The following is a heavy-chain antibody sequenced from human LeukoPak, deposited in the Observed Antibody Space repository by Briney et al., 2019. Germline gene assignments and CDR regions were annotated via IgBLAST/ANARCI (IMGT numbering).Heavy chain of an antibody. D-gene: IGHD5-24*01. CDR1: GFTFSNYW. CDR2: IKQGGSEK. CDR3: ARASDPWLQLT. V-gene: IGHV3-7*05. Sequence: GGSLRLSCAASGFTFSNYWMIWVRQAPGKGLEWVGNIKQGGSEKRYADSVRGRFSISRDNAQTSLYLQMNSLRAEDTAVYYCARASDPWLQLTWGQGTLVTVSS. J-gene: IGHJ5*02.